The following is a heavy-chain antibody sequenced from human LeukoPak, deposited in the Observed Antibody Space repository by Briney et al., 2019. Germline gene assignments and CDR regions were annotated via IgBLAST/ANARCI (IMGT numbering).Heavy chain of an antibody. CDR2: IYTSGST. CDR3: ARLRSITIFGVVNSPYFDY. CDR1: GGSISSGSYY. Sequence: SQTLSLTCTVSGGSISSGSYYWSWIRQPAGKGLEWIGRIYTSGSTNYNPSLKSRVTISVDTSKNQFSLKLSSVTAADTAVYYCARLRSITIFGVVNSPYFDYWGQGPLVTVSS. J-gene: IGHJ4*02. D-gene: IGHD3-3*01. V-gene: IGHV4-61*02.